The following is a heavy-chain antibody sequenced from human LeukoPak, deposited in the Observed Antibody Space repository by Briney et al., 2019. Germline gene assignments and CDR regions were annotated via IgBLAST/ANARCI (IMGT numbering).Heavy chain of an antibody. CDR3: ASDPGIAVAGNY. V-gene: IGHV3-30-3*01. CDR2: ISYDGSNK. Sequence: GGSLRLSCAASGFTFSSYAMHWVRQAPGKGLEWVAVISYDGSNKYYADSVKGRFTISRDNSKNTLYLQMNSLRAEDTAVYYCASDPGIAVAGNYWGQGTLVTVSS. CDR1: GFTFSSYA. J-gene: IGHJ4*02. D-gene: IGHD6-19*01.